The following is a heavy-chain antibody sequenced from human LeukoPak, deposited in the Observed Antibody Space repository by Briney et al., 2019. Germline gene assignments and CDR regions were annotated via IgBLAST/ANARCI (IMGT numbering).Heavy chain of an antibody. V-gene: IGHV3-74*01. CDR3: ARGSRGYSGYAPLDI. Sequence: GGSLRLSCAASKFTFSSYWMHWVRQAPGKGLVWVSRISSDGSSTSYADSVKGRFTISRDNSKNTLYLHMDSPRAEDTAVYYCARGSRGYSGYAPLDIWGQGTVVTVSS. CDR1: KFTFSSYW. CDR2: ISSDGSST. J-gene: IGHJ3*02. D-gene: IGHD5-12*01.